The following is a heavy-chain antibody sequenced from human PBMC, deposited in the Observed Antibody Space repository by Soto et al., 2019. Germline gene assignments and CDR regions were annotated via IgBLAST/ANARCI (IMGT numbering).Heavy chain of an antibody. J-gene: IGHJ6*02. CDR2: IIPIFGTA. V-gene: IGHV1-69*06. Sequence: SVKVSCKASGYTFTNYAISWVRQAPGQGLEWMGGIIPIFGTANYAQKFQGRVTITADKSTSTAYMELSSLRSEDTAVYYCARDGAAAGYYYYGMDVWGQGTTVTV. D-gene: IGHD6-13*01. CDR1: GYTFTNYA. CDR3: ARDGAAAGYYYYGMDV.